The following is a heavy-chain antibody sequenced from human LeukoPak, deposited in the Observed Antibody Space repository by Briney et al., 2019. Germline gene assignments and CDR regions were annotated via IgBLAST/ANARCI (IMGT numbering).Heavy chain of an antibody. D-gene: IGHD6-13*01. Sequence: SETLSLTCTVSGGSISSYCWSWIRQPAGKGLEWIGRIYTSGSTNYSPSLKSRVTMSVDTSKNQFSLKLSSVTAADTAVYYCARVPFNSSSWYTFDYWGQGTLVTVSS. J-gene: IGHJ4*02. CDR2: IYTSGST. CDR3: ARVPFNSSSWYTFDY. CDR1: GGSISSYC. V-gene: IGHV4-4*07.